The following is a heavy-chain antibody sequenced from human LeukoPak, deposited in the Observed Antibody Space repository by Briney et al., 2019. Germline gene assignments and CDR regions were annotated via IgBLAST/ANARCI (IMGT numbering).Heavy chain of an antibody. V-gene: IGHV3-30*04. Sequence: GGSLRLSCAASGFTFSSYAMHWVRQAPGKGLEWVAVISYDGSNKYYADSVKGRLTISRDNSKNTLYLQMNSLRAEDTAVYYCTRGVLNFDYWGQGTLVTVSS. CDR3: TRGVLNFDY. J-gene: IGHJ4*02. CDR2: ISYDGSNK. CDR1: GFTFSSYA.